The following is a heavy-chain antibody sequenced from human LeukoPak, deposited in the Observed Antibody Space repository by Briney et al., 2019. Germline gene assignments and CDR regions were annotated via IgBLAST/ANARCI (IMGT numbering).Heavy chain of an antibody. CDR3: ARYIVATRAFGY. CDR2: INAGNGNT. J-gene: IGHJ4*02. Sequence: ASVKVSCKASGYTFTSYAMHWVRQAPGQRLEWMGWINAGNGNTKYSQKFQGRVTITRDTSASTAYMELSGLRSEDTAVYYCARYIVATRAFGYWGQGTLVTVSS. V-gene: IGHV1-3*01. CDR1: GYTFTSYA. D-gene: IGHD5-12*01.